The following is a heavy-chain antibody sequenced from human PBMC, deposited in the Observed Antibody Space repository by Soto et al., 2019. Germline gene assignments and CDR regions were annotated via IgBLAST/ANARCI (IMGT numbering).Heavy chain of an antibody. J-gene: IGHJ6*02. CDR3: AKDMYYDLLSGYYNGMDV. CDR1: GFTFSSYA. Sequence: PGSSLRLSCAASGFTFSSYAMSCVRQPPGKGLEWVSSIGASGANIYYADSVKGLFTMSRDNSKNTLYLQMNSLRAEDPAVYYCAKDMYYDLLSGYYNGMDVWGQGSTVTISS. V-gene: IGHV3-23*01. CDR2: IGASGANI. D-gene: IGHD3-3*01.